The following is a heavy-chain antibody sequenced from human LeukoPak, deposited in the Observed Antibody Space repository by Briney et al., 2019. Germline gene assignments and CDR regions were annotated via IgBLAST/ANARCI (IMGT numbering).Heavy chain of an antibody. Sequence: SETLSLTCTVSGGSISSYYWSWIRQPPGKGLEWIGYIYYSGSTNYNPSLKSRVTISVDTSKSQFSLKLSSVTAADTAVYYCARGGYSGYGNYWGQGTLVTVSS. CDR1: GGSISSYY. CDR2: IYYSGST. D-gene: IGHD5-12*01. CDR3: ARGGYSGYGNY. J-gene: IGHJ4*02. V-gene: IGHV4-59*01.